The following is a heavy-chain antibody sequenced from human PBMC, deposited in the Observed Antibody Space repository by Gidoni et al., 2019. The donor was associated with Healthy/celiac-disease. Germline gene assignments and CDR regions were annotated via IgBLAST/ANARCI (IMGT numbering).Heavy chain of an antibody. V-gene: IGHV3-15*01. CDR1: GFTFSNAW. Sequence: EVQLVESGGGLVKPGGSLRLSCAASGFTFSNAWMSWVRQAPGKGLEWVGRIKSKTDGGTTDYAAPVKGRFTISRDDSKNTLYLQMNSLKTEDTAVYYCTTDGYSSSSYYYYYYGMDVWGQGTTVTVSS. J-gene: IGHJ6*02. CDR2: IKSKTDGGTT. D-gene: IGHD6-13*01. CDR3: TTDGYSSSSYYYYYYGMDV.